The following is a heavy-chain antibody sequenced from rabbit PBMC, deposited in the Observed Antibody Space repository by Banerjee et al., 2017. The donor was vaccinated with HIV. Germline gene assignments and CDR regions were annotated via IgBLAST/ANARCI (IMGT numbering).Heavy chain of an antibody. CDR2: IYAGSSGGT. CDR3: ARDNYADSGYAYLFKL. Sequence: QEQLKESGGGLVQPGGSLKLSCKASGFTLSSYWMCWVRQAPGKGLEWIGCIYAGSSGGTYYANWAKGRFTISKTSSTTVTLQMTSLTAADTATYFCARDNYADSGYAYLFKLWGQGTLVTVS. V-gene: IGHV1S45*01. J-gene: IGHJ4*01. CDR1: GFTLSSYW. D-gene: IGHD6-1*01.